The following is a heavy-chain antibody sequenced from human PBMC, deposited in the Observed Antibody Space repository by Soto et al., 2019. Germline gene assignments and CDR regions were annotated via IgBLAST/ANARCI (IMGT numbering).Heavy chain of an antibody. Sequence: ASVKVSCKASGYTFTSYAMHWVRQAPGQRLEWMGWINAGNGNTKYSQKFQGRVTITRDTSASTAYMELSSLRSEDTAVYYCGREHYDFWSGFRNGMAVWGQGTTVTVSS. CDR3: GREHYDFWSGFRNGMAV. V-gene: IGHV1-3*01. CDR1: GYTFTSYA. J-gene: IGHJ6*02. D-gene: IGHD3-3*01. CDR2: INAGNGNT.